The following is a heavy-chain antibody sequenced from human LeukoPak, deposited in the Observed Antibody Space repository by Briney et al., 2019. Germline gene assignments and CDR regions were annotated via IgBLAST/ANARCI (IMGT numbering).Heavy chain of an antibody. Sequence: GSLRLSCAASGFIFSNYAITWIRQAPGKGLEWVSEISGSGESTYYGDSVKGRFTISRDNSKNTLYLQMNSLRAGDTAIYYCAREHWDFDYWGQGTLVTVSS. CDR2: ISGSGEST. CDR3: AREHWDFDY. CDR1: GFIFSNYA. D-gene: IGHD7-27*01. V-gene: IGHV3-23*01. J-gene: IGHJ4*02.